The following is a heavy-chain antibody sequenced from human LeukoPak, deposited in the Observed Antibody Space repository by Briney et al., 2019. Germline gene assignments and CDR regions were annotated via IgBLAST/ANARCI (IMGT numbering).Heavy chain of an antibody. D-gene: IGHD3-22*01. CDR2: LYSSGSA. CDR1: GFIVSSNH. CDR3: ARPYYYDSGTFYSGF. Sequence: GGSLGLSCAASGFIVSSNHISWVRQAPGKGLEWVSVLYSSGSAYYANSVRGRFSISRDNSKNTVFLQMNSLRVEDTAVYYCARPYYYDSGTFYSGFWGQGTLVTVSS. J-gene: IGHJ4*02. V-gene: IGHV3-66*01.